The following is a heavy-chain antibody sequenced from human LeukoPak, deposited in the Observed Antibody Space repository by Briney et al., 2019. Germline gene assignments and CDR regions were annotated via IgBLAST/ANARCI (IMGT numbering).Heavy chain of an antibody. V-gene: IGHV1-69*13. CDR3: ARSPTYYYDSSGYSAFDI. D-gene: IGHD3-22*01. CDR1: GYTFTSYV. Sequence: SVKVSCKASGYTFTSYVINWVRQAPGQGLGWMGGIIPIFGTANYAQKFQGRVTITADESTSTAYMELSSLRSEDTAVYYCARSPTYYYDSSGYSAFDIWGQGTMVTVSS. J-gene: IGHJ3*02. CDR2: IIPIFGTA.